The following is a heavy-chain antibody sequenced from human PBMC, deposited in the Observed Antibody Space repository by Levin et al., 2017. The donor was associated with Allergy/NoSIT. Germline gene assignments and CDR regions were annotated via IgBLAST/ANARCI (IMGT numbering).Heavy chain of an antibody. V-gene: IGHV3-11*01. CDR3: ARDQVVPAGKQLDP. Sequence: KPGGSLRLSCAASGFTFSDYYMSWIRQAPGKGLEWISHISGSGNTIDYADSVKGRFSISRDNAKTSLYLQMNSLRADDTAVYYCARDQVVPAGKQLDPWGQGTLVTVSS. D-gene: IGHD2-15*01. CDR2: ISGSGNTI. J-gene: IGHJ5*02. CDR1: GFTFSDYY.